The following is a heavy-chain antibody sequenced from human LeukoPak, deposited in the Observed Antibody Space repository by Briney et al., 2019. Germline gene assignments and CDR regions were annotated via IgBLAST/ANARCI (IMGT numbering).Heavy chain of an antibody. CDR3: ARSSSGSYYNFYYYYGMDV. CDR1: GVSISSYY. J-gene: IGHJ6*04. Sequence: WETLSLTCTVSGVSISSYYWSWIRQPPGKGLEWIGYLYYSGSTNYNPSLKSRVTLSVDTSKNQFSLKLSSVTAADTAVYYCARSSSGSYYNFYYYYGMDVWGKGTTVTVSS. D-gene: IGHD3-10*01. V-gene: IGHV4-59*01. CDR2: LYYSGST.